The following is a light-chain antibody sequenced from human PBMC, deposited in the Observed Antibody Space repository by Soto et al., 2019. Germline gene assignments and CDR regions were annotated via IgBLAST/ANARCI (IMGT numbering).Light chain of an antibody. V-gene: IGKV1-9*01. Sequence: DIQLTQSPSFLSASVGDRVTITCRASQGVSSNLAWYQQKPEKAPKLLIHAASTLQSGVPSRFSGSGSGTEFTLTISSLQPEDFATYYCQQFNNYPLTFGGGTKV. CDR3: QQFNNYPLT. CDR2: AAS. CDR1: QGVSSN. J-gene: IGKJ4*01.